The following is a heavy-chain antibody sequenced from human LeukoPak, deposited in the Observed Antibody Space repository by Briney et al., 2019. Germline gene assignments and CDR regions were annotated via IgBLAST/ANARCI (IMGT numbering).Heavy chain of an antibody. D-gene: IGHD6-19*01. CDR1: GFTFSSYW. Sequence: GGSLRLSCAASGFTFSSYWMPWVRQDPGKGLVWVSRINSDGSSTSYADSEKGRFTISRDNAKNTLYLQMNSLRAEDTAVYYCARALAVAGTGGYYWGQGTLVTVSS. J-gene: IGHJ4*02. V-gene: IGHV3-74*01. CDR2: INSDGSST. CDR3: ARALAVAGTGGYY.